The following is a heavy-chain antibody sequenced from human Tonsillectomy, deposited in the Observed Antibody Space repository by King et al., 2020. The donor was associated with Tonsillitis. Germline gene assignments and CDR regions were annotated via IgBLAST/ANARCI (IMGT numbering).Heavy chain of an antibody. Sequence: VQLVESGGGLVQPGGSLRLSCTASGFTVSSNYMSWVRQAPGKGLEWVSIIYSGGSTYYADSVKGRFTISGDNSKNTLYLQMNSLRAEDTAVYYCVRDGYYGSGSYYSPYYYYGMDVWGQGTTVTVSS. CDR2: IYSGGST. D-gene: IGHD3-10*01. J-gene: IGHJ6*02. CDR3: VRDGYYGSGSYYSPYYYYGMDV. CDR1: GFTVSSNY. V-gene: IGHV3-66*01.